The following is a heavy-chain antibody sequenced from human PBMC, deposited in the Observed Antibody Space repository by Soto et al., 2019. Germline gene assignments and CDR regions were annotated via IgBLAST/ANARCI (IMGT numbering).Heavy chain of an antibody. V-gene: IGHV2-5*02. CDR1: GFSLTTSGVG. J-gene: IGHJ4*02. CDR2: IYWDDDK. Sequence: QITLKESGPTLVRPTQTLTLTCTFSGFSLTTSGVGVGWIRQPPGKALEWLAVIYWDDDKRDSSSLKSRLTTTSATSQNQVVLTMTNMVPVVTATYYCAHHPYYCLGSYSFDYWGQGTLVTVSS. D-gene: IGHD3-10*01. CDR3: AHHPYYCLGSYSFDY.